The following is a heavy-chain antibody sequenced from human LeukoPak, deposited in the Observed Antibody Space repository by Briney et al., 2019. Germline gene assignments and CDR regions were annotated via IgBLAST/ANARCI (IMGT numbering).Heavy chain of an antibody. J-gene: IGHJ4*02. D-gene: IGHD6-6*01. CDR3: ARGLIAARPDSGDY. Sequence: PSETLSLTCTVSGGSISSGDYYWSWIRQPPGKGLEWIGYIYYSGSTYYNPSLKSRVTISVDTSKNQFSLKLSSVTAADTAVYYCARGLIAARPDSGDYWGQGTLVTVSS. V-gene: IGHV4-30-4*08. CDR2: IYYSGST. CDR1: GGSISSGDYY.